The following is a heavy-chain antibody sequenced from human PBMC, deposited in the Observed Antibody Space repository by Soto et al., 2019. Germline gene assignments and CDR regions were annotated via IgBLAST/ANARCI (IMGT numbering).Heavy chain of an antibody. CDR2: IKQDGSEK. CDR1: GFTFSSYW. Sequence: TGGSLRLSCAASGFTFSSYWMSWVRQAPGKGLEWVANIKQDGSEKYYVDSVKGRFTISRDNAKNALYLQMNSLRAEDTAVYYCARETLFFYYGMDVWGQGTTVTVSS. CDR3: ARETLFFYYGMDV. V-gene: IGHV3-7*01. J-gene: IGHJ6*02.